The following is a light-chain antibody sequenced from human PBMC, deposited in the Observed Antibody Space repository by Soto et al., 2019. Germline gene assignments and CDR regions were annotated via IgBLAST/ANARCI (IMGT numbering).Light chain of an antibody. CDR3: QQYYSYPLT. J-gene: IGKJ3*01. V-gene: IGKV1-8*01. Sequence: AIRMTQSPSSFSASTGDRVTITCRASQGISSYLAWYQQKPGKAPKLLIYAASTLQSGVPSRFSGSGSGTVLTLSISCPRSENFATYYWQQYYSYPLTFGPGIKVDI. CDR2: AAS. CDR1: QGISSY.